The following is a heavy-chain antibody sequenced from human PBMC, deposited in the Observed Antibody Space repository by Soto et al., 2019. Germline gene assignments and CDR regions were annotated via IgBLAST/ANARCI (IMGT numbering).Heavy chain of an antibody. J-gene: IGHJ6*02. CDR2: ISYDGTSK. CDR3: AKDLQSYGDYDYYCYGMDV. D-gene: IGHD4-17*01. V-gene: IGHV3-30*18. CDR1: GFTFSTYG. Sequence: QVQLVESGGGEVQPGRSLTISCAASGFTFSTYGMHRVRQPPGKGLEWVAVISYDGTSKFYSDSVKGRFTISIDNFKNTLTLQMNSLRANDTAVYSCAKDLQSYGDYDYYCYGMDVWGLGTRVTVSS.